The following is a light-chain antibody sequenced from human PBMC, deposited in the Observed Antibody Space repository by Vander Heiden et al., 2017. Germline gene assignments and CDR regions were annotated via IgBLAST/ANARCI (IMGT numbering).Light chain of an antibody. Sequence: DIQMTQSPSSLYASVGDRVTINCQASQDITKYLNWYQQKSGKAPKLLIYDTFNLETGVPSRFSGSGSGTDFSFTISSLQPEDTATYYCQQYKALLTFGQGTKLEIK. V-gene: IGKV1-33*01. CDR1: QDITKY. J-gene: IGKJ2*01. CDR3: QQYKALLT. CDR2: DTF.